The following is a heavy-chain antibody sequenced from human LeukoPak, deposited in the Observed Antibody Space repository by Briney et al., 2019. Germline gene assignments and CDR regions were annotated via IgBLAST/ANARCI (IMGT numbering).Heavy chain of an antibody. CDR1: RFTFSSYG. J-gene: IGHJ4*02. Sequence: GGSLRLSCAASRFTFSSYGMHWVRQAPGKGLEWVAVISYDGSNKYYADSVKGRFTISRDNSKNTLYLQMNSLRAEDTAVYYCAKDGGWSFDYWGQGTLVTVSS. CDR3: AKDGGWSFDY. CDR2: ISYDGSNK. D-gene: IGHD6-19*01. V-gene: IGHV3-30*18.